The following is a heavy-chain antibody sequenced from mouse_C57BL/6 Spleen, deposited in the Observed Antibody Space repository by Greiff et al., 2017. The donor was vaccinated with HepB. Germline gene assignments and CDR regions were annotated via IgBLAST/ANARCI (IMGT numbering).Heavy chain of an antibody. V-gene: IGHV1-50*01. D-gene: IGHD1-1*01. J-gene: IGHJ3*01. CDR3: ARDYYGSSSFAY. Sequence: VQLQQPGAELAKPGASVKLSCKASGYTFTSYWMQWVKQRPGQGLEWIGEIDPSDSYTNYNQKFKGKATLTVDTSSSTAYMQLSSLTSEDSAVYYCARDYYGSSSFAYWGQGTLVTVSA. CDR2: IDPSDSYT. CDR1: GYTFTSYW.